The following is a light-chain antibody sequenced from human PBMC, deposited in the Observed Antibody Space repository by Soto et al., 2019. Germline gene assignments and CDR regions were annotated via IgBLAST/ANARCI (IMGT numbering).Light chain of an antibody. CDR2: GAS. J-gene: IGKJ1*01. CDR1: QSVSSSY. V-gene: IGKV3-20*01. CDR3: QQYGSSPRT. Sequence: EIVLTQSPGTLSLSPGERATLPCRASQSVSSSYLAWYQQKLGQAPRLLIYGASSRATDIPDRFSGSGSGTDFTLTISRLEPEDFAVYYCQQYGSSPRTFGQGTKV.